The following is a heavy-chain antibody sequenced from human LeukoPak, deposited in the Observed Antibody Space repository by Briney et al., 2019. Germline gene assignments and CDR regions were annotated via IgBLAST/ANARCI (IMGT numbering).Heavy chain of an antibody. CDR3: ARRDGRY. CDR1: GGSISSYY. V-gene: IGHV4-59*01. CDR2: IYYSGST. D-gene: IGHD5-24*01. Sequence: TPSETLSLTCTVSGGSISSYYWSWIRQPPGKGLEWIGYIYYSGSTNYNPSPKSRVTISVDTSKNQFSLKLSSVTAADTAVYYCARRDGRYWGQGTLVTVSS. J-gene: IGHJ4*02.